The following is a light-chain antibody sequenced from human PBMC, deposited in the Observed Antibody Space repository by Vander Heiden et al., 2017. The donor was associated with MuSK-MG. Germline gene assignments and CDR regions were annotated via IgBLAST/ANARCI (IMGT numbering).Light chain of an antibody. V-gene: IGLV1-51*01. CDR2: DND. CDR1: SSTIGNNY. Sequence: QSVLTQPHSVSAAPGQKVTISCPGSSSTIGNNYVPWYQQLPGTAPNLLIYDNDKRPSGVPDRFSGSKSGTSATLGITGLQTGDEADYYCGTWDSSLNAYVFGPGTKVTVL. J-gene: IGLJ1*01. CDR3: GTWDSSLNAYV.